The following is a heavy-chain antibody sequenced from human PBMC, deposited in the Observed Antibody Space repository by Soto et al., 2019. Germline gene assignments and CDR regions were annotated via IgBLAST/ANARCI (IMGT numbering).Heavy chain of an antibody. V-gene: IGHV3-30-3*01. Sequence: GSLRLSCAASGFTFSSYAMHWVRQAPGKGLEWVAVISYDGSNKYYADSVKGRFTISRDNSKNTLYLQMNSLRAEDTAVYYCARAGGMVRGVISYWGQGTLVTVSS. J-gene: IGHJ4*02. D-gene: IGHD3-10*01. CDR2: ISYDGSNK. CDR1: GFTFSSYA. CDR3: ARAGGMVRGVISY.